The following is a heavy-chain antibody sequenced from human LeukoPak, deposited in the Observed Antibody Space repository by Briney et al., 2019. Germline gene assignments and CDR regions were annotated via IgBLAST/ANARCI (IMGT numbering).Heavy chain of an antibody. Sequence: SETLSLTCTVSGGAISSYYWNWIRQPAGKGLVWIGRIYSSESINYNPSLKSRVTMSVDTSKNQFSLWLSSVPAADTAVYYCARDFRGIAVAGDYWGQGTLVTVSS. CDR3: ARDFRGIAVAGDY. J-gene: IGHJ4*02. V-gene: IGHV4-4*07. CDR1: GGAISSYY. CDR2: IYSSESI. D-gene: IGHD6-19*01.